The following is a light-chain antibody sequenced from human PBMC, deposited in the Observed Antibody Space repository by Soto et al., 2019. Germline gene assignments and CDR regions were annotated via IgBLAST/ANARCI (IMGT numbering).Light chain of an antibody. J-gene: IGKJ3*01. CDR3: QQYDA. Sequence: DIQMTQSPSSLSASVGDRVTITCQASQDISNYLNWYQQKPGKAPKLLIYDASNLETGGPSRFSGSGSGTDFTFTISSLQPEDIATYYCQQYDAFGPGTKVDIK. V-gene: IGKV1-33*01. CDR1: QDISNY. CDR2: DAS.